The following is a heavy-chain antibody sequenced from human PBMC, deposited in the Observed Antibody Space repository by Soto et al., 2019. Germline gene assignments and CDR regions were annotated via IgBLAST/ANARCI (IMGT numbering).Heavy chain of an antibody. CDR2: ISGSGGST. CDR3: AKEIAWPGTYYYYGMDV. J-gene: IGHJ6*02. V-gene: IGHV3-23*01. D-gene: IGHD1-1*01. Sequence: GGSLRLSCAASGFTFSSYAMSWVRQAPGKGLEWVSAISGSGGSTYYAGSVKGRFTISRDNSKNTLYLQMNSLRAEDTAVYYCAKEIAWPGTYYYYGMDVWGQGTTVTVSS. CDR1: GFTFSSYA.